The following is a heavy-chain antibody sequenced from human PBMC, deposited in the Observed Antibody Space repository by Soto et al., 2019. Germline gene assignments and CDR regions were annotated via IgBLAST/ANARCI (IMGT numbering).Heavy chain of an antibody. D-gene: IGHD3-9*01. CDR2: IYYSGST. V-gene: IGHV4-59*01. CDR3: ARARLRYFDWSADFDY. J-gene: IGHJ4*02. CDR1: GGSISSYY. Sequence: SETLSLTCTVSGGSISSYYWSWIRQPPGKGLEWIGYIYYSGSTNYNPSLKSRVTISVDTSKNQFSLKLSSVTAADTAVYYCARARLRYFDWSADFDYWGQGTLVTVSS.